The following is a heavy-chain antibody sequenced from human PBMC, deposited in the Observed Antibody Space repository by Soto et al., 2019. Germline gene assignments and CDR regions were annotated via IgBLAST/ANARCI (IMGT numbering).Heavy chain of an antibody. CDR3: ANEMATIAGYYGMDV. J-gene: IGHJ6*02. D-gene: IGHD5-12*01. CDR1: GRTFSSYA. Sequence: SVKVSCKXSGRTFSSYAISWVRQAPGQGLEWLGGIIPIFGTANYAQKFQGRVTITADESTSTAYMELSSLRSEDTAVYYCANEMATIAGYYGMDVWGQGTTVTVSS. CDR2: IIPIFGTA. V-gene: IGHV1-69*13.